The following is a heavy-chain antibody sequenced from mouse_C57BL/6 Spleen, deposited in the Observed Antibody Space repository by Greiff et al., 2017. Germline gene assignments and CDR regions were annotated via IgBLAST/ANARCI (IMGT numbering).Heavy chain of an antibody. Sequence: EVHLVESGGDLVKPGGSLKLSCAASGFTFSSYGMSWVRQTPDKRLEWVATISSGGSYTYYPDSVKGRFTISRDNAKNTLYLQMSSLKSEDTAMDYCARQTPVRYFDYWGQGTTLTVSS. V-gene: IGHV5-6*01. CDR2: ISSGGSYT. D-gene: IGHD2-14*01. CDR3: ARQTPVRYFDY. CDR1: GFTFSSYG. J-gene: IGHJ2*01.